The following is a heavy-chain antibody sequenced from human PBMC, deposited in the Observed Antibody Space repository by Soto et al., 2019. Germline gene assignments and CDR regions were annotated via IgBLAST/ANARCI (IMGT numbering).Heavy chain of an antibody. Sequence: QITLKESGPTLVKPTQTLTLTCTFSGFSLSTSGVGVGWIRQPPGKALEWLALIYWDDDKRYSPSLKSRLTITXAPXKXRVVLTMTNMDPVDTATYYCAHSWFGDYVLGGEFAYWGQGTLVTVSS. CDR1: GFSLSTSGVG. J-gene: IGHJ4*02. V-gene: IGHV2-5*02. CDR3: AHSWFGDYVLGGEFAY. CDR2: IYWDDDK. D-gene: IGHD4-17*01.